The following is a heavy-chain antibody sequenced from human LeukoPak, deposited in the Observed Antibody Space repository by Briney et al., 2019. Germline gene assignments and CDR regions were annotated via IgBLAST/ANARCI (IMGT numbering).Heavy chain of an antibody. Sequence: PSETLSLTCSVSGGSISELSYYWGWIRQPPGKGLEWIGNIYYSGSTYNNPSLESRVTISVDTSKNQFSLKLSSVAAADTAVYYCARGMVREDSYYYYGMDVWGKGTTVTVSS. V-gene: IGHV4-39*07. CDR3: ARGMVREDSYYYYGMDV. J-gene: IGHJ6*04. CDR2: IYYSGST. CDR1: GGSISELSYY. D-gene: IGHD3-10*01.